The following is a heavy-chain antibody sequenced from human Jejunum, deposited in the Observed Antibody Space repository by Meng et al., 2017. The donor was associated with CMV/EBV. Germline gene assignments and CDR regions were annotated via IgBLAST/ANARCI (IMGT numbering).Heavy chain of an antibody. CDR1: GDTFVHYA. Sequence: VQSGAEMKKPGASVKVSCKASGDTFVHYAIHWGRQAPGRSLEWVGWINARNGETYYSKKFQDRITITRDTSATTVYMDLSSLKFEDTAVYWCARDQGLGRPYYFGYWGQGTLVTVSS. CDR2: INARNGET. D-gene: IGHD6-19*01. CDR3: ARDQGLGRPYYFGY. J-gene: IGHJ4*02. V-gene: IGHV1-3*01.